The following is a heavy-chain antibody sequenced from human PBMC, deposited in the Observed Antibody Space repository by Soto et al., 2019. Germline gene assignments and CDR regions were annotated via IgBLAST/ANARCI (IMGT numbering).Heavy chain of an antibody. J-gene: IGHJ4*02. CDR3: AREGYSYGYYFDY. CDR1: GFTFSNCA. V-gene: IGHV3-21*01. Sequence: GSLRLSCAASGFTFSNCAMNWVRQAPGKGLEWVSSISSSSRYIYYADSVKGRFTISRDNAKNSLYLQMNSLRAEDTAVYYCAREGYSYGYYFDYWGQGTLVTVSS. CDR2: ISSSSRYI. D-gene: IGHD5-18*01.